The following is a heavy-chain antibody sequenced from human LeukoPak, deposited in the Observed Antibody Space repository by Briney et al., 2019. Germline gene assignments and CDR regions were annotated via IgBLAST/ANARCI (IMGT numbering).Heavy chain of an antibody. Sequence: GGSLRLPCAASGFTFSSYAMSWVRQAPGKGLEWVSGISGSGTSTYYADSAKGRFTISRDNSKNTLYLQMDSLRAEDTAVYYCAKARYNSGWYGLDPWGQGTLVTVSS. CDR1: GFTFSSYA. J-gene: IGHJ5*02. V-gene: IGHV3-23*01. CDR3: AKARYNSGWYGLDP. CDR2: ISGSGTST. D-gene: IGHD6-13*01.